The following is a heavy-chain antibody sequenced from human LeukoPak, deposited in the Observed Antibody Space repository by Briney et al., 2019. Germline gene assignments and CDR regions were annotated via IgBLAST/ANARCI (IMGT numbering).Heavy chain of an antibody. CDR1: GFTFSSYS. CDR2: IRSKAYGATI. Sequence: PGGSLRLSCAASGFTFSSYSMNWVRQAPGKGLEWVGFIRSKAYGATIEYAASVKGRFTISRDNSKNTLYLQMNSLRAEDTAVYYCAREGSSSSWFDPWGQGTLVTVSS. CDR3: AREGSSSSWFDP. D-gene: IGHD6-13*01. J-gene: IGHJ5*02. V-gene: IGHV3-71*01.